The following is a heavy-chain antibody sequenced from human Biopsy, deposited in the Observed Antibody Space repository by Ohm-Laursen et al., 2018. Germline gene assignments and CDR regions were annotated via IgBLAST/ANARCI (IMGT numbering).Heavy chain of an antibody. CDR1: GGDINNYY. V-gene: IGHV4-4*07. J-gene: IGHJ4*02. CDR3: AHGSGSYYKWDF. CDR2: IYPGGST. D-gene: IGHD3-10*01. Sequence: SDTLSLTCNVSGGDINNYYWSWIRRPAGKGLEWIGRIYPGGSTNYNPSLKSRVTMSVDTTKKQFSLKMTSVTAADTAIYYCAHGSGSYYKWDFWGRGILVTVSS.